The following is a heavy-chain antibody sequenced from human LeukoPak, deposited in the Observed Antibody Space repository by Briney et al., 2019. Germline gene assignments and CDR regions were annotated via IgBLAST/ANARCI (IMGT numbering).Heavy chain of an antibody. Sequence: GGSLRLSCAASGFTVSSHYMSWVRQAPGKGLEWVSVIYSGGTTYYADSVKGRFTISRDNSKNTLYLQMHSLRAEDTAVYCCARDCSGGSCFFDYWGQGTLVTVSS. J-gene: IGHJ4*02. V-gene: IGHV3-66*02. CDR3: ARDCSGGSCFFDY. CDR2: IYSGGTT. CDR1: GFTVSSHY. D-gene: IGHD2-15*01.